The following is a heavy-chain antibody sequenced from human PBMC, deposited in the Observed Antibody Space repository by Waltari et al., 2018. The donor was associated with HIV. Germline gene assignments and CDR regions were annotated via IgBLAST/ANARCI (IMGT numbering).Heavy chain of an antibody. Sequence: QLQLQESGPGLVKPSETLSLTCTVSGGSISSSSYYWGWIRQPPGKGLEWIGSIYYSGSTYYNPSLKSRVTISVDTSKNQFSLKLSSVTAADTAVYYCARDPTWSGYLIPFDYWGQGTLVTVSS. CDR3: ARDPTWSGYLIPFDY. CDR2: IYYSGST. D-gene: IGHD3-3*01. CDR1: GGSISSSSYY. V-gene: IGHV4-39*07. J-gene: IGHJ4*02.